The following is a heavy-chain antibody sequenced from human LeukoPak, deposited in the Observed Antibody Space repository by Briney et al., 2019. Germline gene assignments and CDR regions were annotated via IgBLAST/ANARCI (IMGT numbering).Heavy chain of an antibody. CDR1: GFTFSSYG. Sequence: PGGALRLSCAASGFTFSSYGMHWVRQAPGKGLEWVAVISYDGSNKYYADSVKGRFTISRDNSKNTLYLQMTRLRAEDTAVYYCAKDGGIAVADYYFDYWGQGTLVTVSS. D-gene: IGHD6-19*01. CDR2: ISYDGSNK. CDR3: AKDGGIAVADYYFDY. J-gene: IGHJ4*02. V-gene: IGHV3-30*18.